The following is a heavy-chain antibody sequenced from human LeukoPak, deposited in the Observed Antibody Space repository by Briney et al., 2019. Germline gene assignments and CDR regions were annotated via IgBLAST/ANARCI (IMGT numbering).Heavy chain of an antibody. D-gene: IGHD2-21*01. CDR3: AREVAPLYFHYGMDV. CDR1: GFTFSSYG. CDR2: TWYDGRNN. J-gene: IGHJ6*01. V-gene: IGHV3-33*01. Sequence: GESLRLSCAASGFTFSSYGMHWVRQAPGKGLEWVAVTWYDGRNNYYAASVKGRFTISRDDPKTTVYLLMNSLRAEDTAVYYCAREVAPLYFHYGMDVWGEGTTVTVSS.